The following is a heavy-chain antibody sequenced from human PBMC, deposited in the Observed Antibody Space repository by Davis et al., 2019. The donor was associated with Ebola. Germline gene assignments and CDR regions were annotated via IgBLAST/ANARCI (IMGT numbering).Heavy chain of an antibody. CDR1: GGSISSSSYY. CDR3: VTNSSSSPWFDP. D-gene: IGHD6-6*01. V-gene: IGHV4-39*07. CDR2: IYNSGST. J-gene: IGHJ5*02. Sequence: PSETLSLTCTVSGGSISSSSYYWGWIRQPPGKGLAWIGSIYNSGSTYYNPSLKSRLTISVDTSTNQFSLKLKSVTAADTAVYFCVTNSSSSPWFDPWGQGTLVTVSS.